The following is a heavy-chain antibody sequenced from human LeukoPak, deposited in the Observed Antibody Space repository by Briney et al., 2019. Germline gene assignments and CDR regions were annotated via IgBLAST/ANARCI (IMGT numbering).Heavy chain of an antibody. D-gene: IGHD3-10*01. V-gene: IGHV3-23*01. Sequence: GGSLRLSCAASGFTFSNYDMTWVRQAPGKGLEWVSTIGDSGERTYYADSVKGRFTISRDNSKNTLSLQMNSLRVEDTAVYYCAKDVVRGVVKTDHWGQGTLVTVSS. CDR3: AKDVVRGVVKTDH. J-gene: IGHJ5*02. CDR1: GFTFSNYD. CDR2: IGDSGERT.